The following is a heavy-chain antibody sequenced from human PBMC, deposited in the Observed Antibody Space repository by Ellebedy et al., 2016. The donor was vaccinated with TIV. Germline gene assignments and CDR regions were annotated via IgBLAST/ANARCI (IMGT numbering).Heavy chain of an antibody. D-gene: IGHD3-16*01. CDR3: ARDLGVHWYFDL. V-gene: IGHV1-18*01. J-gene: IGHJ2*01. CDR2: MHPNNGDT. Sequence: ASVKVSXXASGYTFTRFGISWVRQAPGQGLELMAWMHPNNGDTHYAQKFQGRVTVTTDTSITTAYMELSSLRFDDTAVYYCARDLGVHWYFDLWGRGTLVTVSS. CDR1: GYTFTRFG.